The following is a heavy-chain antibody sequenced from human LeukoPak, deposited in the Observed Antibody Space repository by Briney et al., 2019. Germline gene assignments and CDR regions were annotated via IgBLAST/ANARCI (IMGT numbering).Heavy chain of an antibody. D-gene: IGHD3-3*01. CDR3: ARASITIFGVVIIPGGMDV. J-gene: IGHJ6*02. Sequence: SETLSLTCAVYGGSFHGSYWSWIRQPPGKGLEWVGEVNHDGGPNYNPSLKSRVTISVDTSKNQFSLKLSSVTAADTAVYYCARASITIFGVVIIPGGMDVWGQGTTVTVSS. CDR1: GGSFHGSY. CDR2: VNHDGGP. V-gene: IGHV4-34*01.